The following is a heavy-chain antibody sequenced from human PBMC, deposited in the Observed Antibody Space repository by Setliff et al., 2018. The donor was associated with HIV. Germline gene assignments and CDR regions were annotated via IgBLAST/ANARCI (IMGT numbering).Heavy chain of an antibody. D-gene: IGHD2-21*01. Sequence: ASVKVSCKASGYTFTNYAILWVRQAPGRGLEWMGWINAGNGDTKYSQNFQGRVTITMDTSATTVYMELRSLGSEDTAVYYCTRERTFCYTGSDYYLDYWGQGTLVTVSS. CDR2: INAGNGDT. J-gene: IGHJ4*02. V-gene: IGHV1-3*01. CDR1: GYTFTNYA. CDR3: TRERTFCYTGSDYYLDY.